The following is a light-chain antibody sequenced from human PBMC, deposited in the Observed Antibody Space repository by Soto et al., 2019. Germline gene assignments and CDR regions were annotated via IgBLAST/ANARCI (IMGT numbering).Light chain of an antibody. CDR3: QQYNDWPLT. J-gene: IGKJ1*01. CDR1: QTVISGY. V-gene: IGKV3D-15*01. Sequence: PGERATLSCRASQTVISGYLAWYQQKPGQAPRLLIFDASTRATGIPDRFSGSGSGTDFTLTISSLQSEDFALYYCQQYNDWPLTFGQGTKVEI. CDR2: DAS.